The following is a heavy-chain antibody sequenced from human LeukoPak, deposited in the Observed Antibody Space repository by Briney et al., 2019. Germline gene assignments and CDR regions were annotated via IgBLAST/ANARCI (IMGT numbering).Heavy chain of an antibody. D-gene: IGHD4-11*01. CDR3: ATGLQSPKNPARAFESYFDY. CDR1: GGTFSSYA. Sequence: GASVKVSCKASGGTFSSYAISWVRQAPGQGLGWMGGIIPIFGTANYAQKFQGRVTITTVESTSTAYMELSSLRSEDTAVYYCATGLQSPKNPARAFESYFDYWGQGTLVTVSS. V-gene: IGHV1-69*05. J-gene: IGHJ4*02. CDR2: IIPIFGTA.